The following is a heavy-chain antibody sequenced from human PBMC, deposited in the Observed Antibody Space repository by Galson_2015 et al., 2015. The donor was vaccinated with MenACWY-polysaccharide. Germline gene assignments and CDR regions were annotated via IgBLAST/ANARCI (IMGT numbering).Heavy chain of an antibody. CDR3: ARVLWWYGAGWGFDY. CDR1: GFTFSSYW. D-gene: IGHD2-15*01. J-gene: IGHJ4*02. V-gene: IGHV3-7*01. CDR2: IKQDGSEK. Sequence: SLRLSCAASGFTFSSYWMSWVRQAPGKGLEWVANIKQDGSEKYYVDSVKGRFTISRDNAKNSLYLQMNSLRAEDTAVYYCARVLWWYGAGWGFDYWGQGTLVTVSS.